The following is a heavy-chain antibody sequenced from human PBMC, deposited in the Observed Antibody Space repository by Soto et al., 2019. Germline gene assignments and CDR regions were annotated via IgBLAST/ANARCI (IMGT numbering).Heavy chain of an antibody. CDR3: ARQIYDSDTGPNFQYYFDS. CDR2: IDPSDSQT. Sequence: PGESLKISCQGSGYSFAGYWITWVRQKPGKGLEWMGRIDPSDSQTYYSPSFRGHVTISVTKSITTVFLQLSSLRASDTAMYYCARQIYDSDTGPNFQYYFDSWGQGTPVTVSS. D-gene: IGHD3-22*01. J-gene: IGHJ4*02. V-gene: IGHV5-10-1*01. CDR1: GYSFAGYW.